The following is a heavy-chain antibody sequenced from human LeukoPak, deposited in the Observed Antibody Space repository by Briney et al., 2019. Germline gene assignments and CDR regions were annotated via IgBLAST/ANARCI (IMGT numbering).Heavy chain of an antibody. J-gene: IGHJ4*02. CDR2: IWYDGSNK. D-gene: IGHD2-21*02. Sequence: AGGSLRLSCAASGFTFSSYGMHWVRQAPGKGLEWVAVIWYDGSNKYYADSVKGRFTISRDNSKNTLYLQMNSLRAEDTAVYYCARDQVVTATRRVITDYWGQGTLVTVSS. V-gene: IGHV3-33*01. CDR3: ARDQVVTATRRVITDY. CDR1: GFTFSSYG.